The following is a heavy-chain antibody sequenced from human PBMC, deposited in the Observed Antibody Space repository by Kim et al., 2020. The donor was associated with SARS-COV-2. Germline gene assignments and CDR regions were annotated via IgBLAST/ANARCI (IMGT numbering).Heavy chain of an antibody. Sequence: GGSLRLSCAASGFTFSSYAMHWVRQAPGKGLEWVAVISYDGSNKYYADSVKGRFTISRDNSKNTLYLQMNSLRAEDTAVYYCARTGDTAMVYYYGMDVWGQGTTVTVSS. CDR3: ARTGDTAMVYYYGMDV. V-gene: IGHV3-30*04. D-gene: IGHD5-18*01. CDR2: ISYDGSNK. J-gene: IGHJ6*02. CDR1: GFTFSSYA.